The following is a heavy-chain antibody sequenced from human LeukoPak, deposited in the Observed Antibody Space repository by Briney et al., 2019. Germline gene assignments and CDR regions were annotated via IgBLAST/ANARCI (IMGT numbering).Heavy chain of an antibody. CDR3: ARRRYGDYEFYFDP. J-gene: IGHJ5*02. CDR2: IETSETT. D-gene: IGHD4-17*01. Sequence: SQTLSLTCTFSGGSITTGSITSNNYYWTWLRQPPGKGLEWIGSIETSETTYYTPPLKSRVTISVDTSQHHFSLKLSSVTAADTAVYYCARRRYGDYEFYFDPWGQGTLVTVSS. V-gene: IGHV4-39*02. CDR1: GGSITTGSITSNNYY.